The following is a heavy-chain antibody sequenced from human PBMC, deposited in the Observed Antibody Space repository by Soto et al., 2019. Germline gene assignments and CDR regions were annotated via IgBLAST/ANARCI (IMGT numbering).Heavy chain of an antibody. CDR2: IIPILGIA. J-gene: IGHJ6*02. D-gene: IGHD3-16*01. Sequence: QVQLVQSGAEVKKPGSSVKVSCKASGGTFSSYTISWVRQAPGQGLEWMGRIIPILGIANYAQKFQGRVAITADKSTGTAYRELGSLRSAVTAVYFCARAGGCYYCCCGMGVWGHGTAVTVSS. CDR3: ARAGGCYYCCCGMGV. CDR1: GGTFSSYT. V-gene: IGHV1-69*02.